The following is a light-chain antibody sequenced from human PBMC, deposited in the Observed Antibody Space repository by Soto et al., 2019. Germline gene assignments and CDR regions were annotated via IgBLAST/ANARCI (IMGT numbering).Light chain of an antibody. Sequence: QSALTQPASVSGSPGQSITISCTGTSSDVGGYNYVSWYQQHPGKAPKLMIYEVTNRPSGVSNRFSGSKSGNTASLTISGLQAEDEADYYCSSYRSSSTYVFGTGTNVTLL. J-gene: IGLJ1*01. CDR2: EVT. CDR1: SSDVGGYNY. CDR3: SSYRSSSTYV. V-gene: IGLV2-14*01.